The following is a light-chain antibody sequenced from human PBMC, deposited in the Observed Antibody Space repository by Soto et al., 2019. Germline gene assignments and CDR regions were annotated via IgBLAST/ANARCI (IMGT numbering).Light chain of an antibody. J-gene: IGLJ2*01. CDR1: SSNIGNNY. Sequence: QSVLTQPPSVSAAPGQKVTISCSGSSSNIGNNYVFWYQQLPGTAPKLLIYDNDKRPSGIPDRFSGSKSGTSATLGITGLQAGDGGDYYRPTWDWSLGVGVFGGGAQLTVL. V-gene: IGLV1-51*01. CDR2: DND. CDR3: PTWDWSLGVGV.